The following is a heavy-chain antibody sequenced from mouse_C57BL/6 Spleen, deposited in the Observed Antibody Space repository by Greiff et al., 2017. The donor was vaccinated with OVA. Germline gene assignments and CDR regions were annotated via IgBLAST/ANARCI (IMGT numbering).Heavy chain of an antibody. V-gene: IGHV5-12*01. CDR1: GFTFSDYY. J-gene: IGHJ3*01. Sequence: EVKLMESGGGLVQPGGSLKLSCAASGFTFSDYYMYWVRQTPEKRLEWVAYISNGGGSTYYPDTVKGRFTISRDNAKNTLYLQMSRLKSEDTAMYYCARQDFAYWGQGTLVTVSA. CDR3: ARQDFAY. CDR2: ISNGGGST.